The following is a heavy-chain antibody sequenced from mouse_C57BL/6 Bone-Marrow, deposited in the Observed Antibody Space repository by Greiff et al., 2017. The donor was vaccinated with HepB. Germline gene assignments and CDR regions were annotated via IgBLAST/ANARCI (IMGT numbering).Heavy chain of an antibody. J-gene: IGHJ2*01. CDR3: ASIYYDYDGDY. Sequence: EVNVVESGGDLVKPGGSLKLSCAASGFTFSSYGMSWVRQTPDKRLEWVATISSGGSYTYYPDSVKGRFTISRDNAKNTLYLQMSSLKSEDTAMYYCASIYYDYDGDYWGQGTTLTVSS. CDR1: GFTFSSYG. V-gene: IGHV5-6*01. D-gene: IGHD2-4*01. CDR2: ISSGGSYT.